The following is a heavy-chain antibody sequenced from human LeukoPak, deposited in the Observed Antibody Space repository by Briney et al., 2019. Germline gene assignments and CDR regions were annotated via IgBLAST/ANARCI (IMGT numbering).Heavy chain of an antibody. J-gene: IGHJ6*03. CDR3: ARRIVVVPAATYYYYMDV. Sequence: PSETLSLTCAVYGGSFSGYYWSWIRQPPGKGLEWIGEINHSGSTNYNPSLKSRVTISVDTSKNQFSLKLSSVTAADTAVYYCARRIVVVPAATYYYYMDVWGKGTTVTVSS. CDR2: INHSGST. V-gene: IGHV4-34*01. D-gene: IGHD2-2*01. CDR1: GGSFSGYY.